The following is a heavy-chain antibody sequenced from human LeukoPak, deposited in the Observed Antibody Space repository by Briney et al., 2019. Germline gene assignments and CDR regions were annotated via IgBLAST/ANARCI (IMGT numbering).Heavy chain of an antibody. Sequence: ASVKVSCKASGGTFSSYAISWVRQAPGQGLEWMGWISAYNGNTNYAQKLQGRVTMTTDTSTSTAYMELRSLRSDDTAVFYCARDHGRGYGSGTQGDYWGQGTLVTVSS. V-gene: IGHV1-18*01. CDR1: GGTFSSYA. CDR2: ISAYNGNT. CDR3: ARDHGRGYGSGTQGDY. J-gene: IGHJ4*02. D-gene: IGHD3-10*01.